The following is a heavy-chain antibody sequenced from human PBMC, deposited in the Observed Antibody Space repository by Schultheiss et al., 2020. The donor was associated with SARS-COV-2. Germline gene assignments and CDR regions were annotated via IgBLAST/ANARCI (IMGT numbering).Heavy chain of an antibody. J-gene: IGHJ3*01. CDR2: IYGGGST. D-gene: IGHD5-18*01. V-gene: IGHV3-53*05. CDR3: VRGGYFRFGYAFDV. Sequence: GGSLRLSCAASGFTVTSNYMSWVRQAPGKGLEWVSMIYGGGSTSYADSVKGRFTISRDNSQNTLFLQLNSLRTEDTALYYCVRGGYFRFGYAFDVWGQGTMVTVSS. CDR1: GFTVTSNY.